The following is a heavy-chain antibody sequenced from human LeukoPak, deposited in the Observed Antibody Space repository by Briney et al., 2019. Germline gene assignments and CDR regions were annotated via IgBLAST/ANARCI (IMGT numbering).Heavy chain of an antibody. D-gene: IGHD6-13*01. Sequence: SETLSLTCAVYGGSFSGYYWSWIRQPPGKGLEWIGEINHSGSTNYNPSLKSRVTISVDTSKNQFSLKLSSVTAADTAVYYCARHKGSSWSYGPYNWFDPWGQGTLVTVSS. V-gene: IGHV4-34*01. CDR3: ARHKGSSWSYGPYNWFDP. CDR1: GGSFSGYY. J-gene: IGHJ5*02. CDR2: INHSGST.